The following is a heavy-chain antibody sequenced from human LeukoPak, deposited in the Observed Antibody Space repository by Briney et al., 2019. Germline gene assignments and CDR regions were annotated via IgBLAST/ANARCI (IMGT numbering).Heavy chain of an antibody. D-gene: IGHD3-3*01. CDR1: GYTLTELS. CDR3: AREVMGGSYDS. J-gene: IGHJ4*02. Sequence: GASVKVSCKVSGYTLTELSMHWVRQAPGKGLEWMGGFDPEDGETIYAQKFQGRVTITADESTSTAYMELSSLRSEDTAVYYCAREVMGGSYDSWGQGTLVTVSS. CDR2: FDPEDGET. V-gene: IGHV1-24*01.